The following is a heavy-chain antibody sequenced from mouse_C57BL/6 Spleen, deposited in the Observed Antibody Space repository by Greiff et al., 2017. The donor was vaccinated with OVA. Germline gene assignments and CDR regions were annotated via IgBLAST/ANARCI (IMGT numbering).Heavy chain of an antibody. D-gene: IGHD1-1*02. CDR2: IDPSDSET. V-gene: IGHV1-52*01. J-gene: IGHJ3*01. CDR1: GYTFTSYW. CDR3: ARSGVYGPFAY. Sequence: QVQLQQPGAELVRPGSSVKLSCKASGYTFTSYWMHWVKQRPIQGLEWIGNIDPSDSETHYNQKFKDKATLTVDKSSSTAYMQLSSLTSEDSAVYYCARSGVYGPFAYWGQGTLVTVSA.